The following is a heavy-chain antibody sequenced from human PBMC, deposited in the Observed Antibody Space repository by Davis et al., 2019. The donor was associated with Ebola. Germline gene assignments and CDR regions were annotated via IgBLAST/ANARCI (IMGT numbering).Heavy chain of an antibody. J-gene: IGHJ4*02. V-gene: IGHV3-48*04. CDR1: GFTFSSDS. D-gene: IGHD4-11*01. Sequence: GESLKISCAASGFTFSSDSMNWVRQAPGKGLEWVSYISSSSSTIYYADSVKGRFTISRDNSKNTLYLQMNSLRPEDTAVYYCARDSDDYSFDYWGQGTLVTVSS. CDR3: ARDSDDYSFDY. CDR2: ISSSSSTI.